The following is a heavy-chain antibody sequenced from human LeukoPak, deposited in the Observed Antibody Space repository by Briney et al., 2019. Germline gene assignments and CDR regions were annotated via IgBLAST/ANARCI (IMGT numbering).Heavy chain of an antibody. CDR2: IHHGGNT. Sequence: SETLSLTCTVSGYSISGGYYWGWLRQPPGKGLEWIGSIHHGGNTYYNSSLKSRVTISVDTSKNQFSLKLNSVTAADTAIYYCARTRCTSSSCSTPYIYYMDVWAKGPRSPSP. V-gene: IGHV4-38-2*02. CDR3: ARTRCTSSSCSTPYIYYMDV. CDR1: GYSISGGYY. J-gene: IGHJ6*03. D-gene: IGHD2-2*02.